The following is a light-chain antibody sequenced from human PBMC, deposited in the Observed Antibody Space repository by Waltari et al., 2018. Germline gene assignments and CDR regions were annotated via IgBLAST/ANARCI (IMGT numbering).Light chain of an antibody. V-gene: IGKV3-15*01. CDR1: QSISSN. CDR3: QQYNTWPT. Sequence: EIVMTQSPVNLSVSPGERATLSCRASQSISSNLAWYQQKPGQSPRLLIHGASTRATGIPARFSGSGSGTDFTLTISSLQSEDFAVYFCQQYNTWPTFGGGTKVENK. CDR2: GAS. J-gene: IGKJ4*01.